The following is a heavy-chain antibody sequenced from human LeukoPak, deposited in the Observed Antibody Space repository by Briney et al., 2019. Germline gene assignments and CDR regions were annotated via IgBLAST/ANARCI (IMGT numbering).Heavy chain of an antibody. D-gene: IGHD5-24*01. V-gene: IGHV3-23*01. CDR1: GFSFSSYA. J-gene: IGHJ4*02. Sequence: PGGSLRLSCATSGFSFSSYAMSWVRQAPGKGLEWVSAMSSSDDGRYYAASVRGRFTISRDNSKNTVYLQMNSLRAEDTAVYYCASQSPEMATTPFDYWGQGTLVTVSS. CDR3: ASQSPEMATTPFDY. CDR2: MSSSDDGR.